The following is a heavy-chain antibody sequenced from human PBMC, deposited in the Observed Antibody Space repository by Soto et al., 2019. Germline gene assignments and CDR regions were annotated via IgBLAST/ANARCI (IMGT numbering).Heavy chain of an antibody. J-gene: IGHJ4*02. CDR2: ISAYNGNT. D-gene: IGHD1-26*01. CDR3: ARSGVWEPTDY. CDR1: GYTFTSYG. V-gene: IGHV1-18*01. Sequence: QVQLVQSGAEVKKPGASVKVSCKASGYTFTSYGISWVRQAPGQGLEWMGWISAYNGNTTYAQKLPGRATMTTDTSTTTAYMELRSRTSAATALYYCARSGVWEPTDYWGQGTLVTVSS.